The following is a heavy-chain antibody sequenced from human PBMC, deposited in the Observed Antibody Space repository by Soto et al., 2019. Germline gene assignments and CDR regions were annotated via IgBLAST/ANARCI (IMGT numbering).Heavy chain of an antibody. V-gene: IGHV4-61*01. D-gene: IGHD3-10*01. CDR2: IYYSGST. CDR3: ASTMVRGVMSYYYYGMDV. CDR1: GGPVSSGSYY. J-gene: IGHJ6*02. Sequence: SETLSLTCTVSGGPVSSGSYYWSWIRQPPGKGLEWIGYIYYSGSTNYNPSLKSRVTISVDTSKNQFSLKLSSVTAADTAVYYCASTMVRGVMSYYYYGMDVWGQGTTVTVSS.